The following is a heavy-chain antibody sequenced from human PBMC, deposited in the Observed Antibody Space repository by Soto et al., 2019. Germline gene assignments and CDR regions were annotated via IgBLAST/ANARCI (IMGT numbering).Heavy chain of an antibody. J-gene: IGHJ4*02. V-gene: IGHV4-4*07. D-gene: IGHD4-17*01. Sequence: PSETLSLTCTVSGDSVSKYYWNWIRQPAGKGLEWIGRIYTTRSPNYNPSLKIRVTMAVDTSKNQFSLEPNLSSVTAADPAVYYCARSPPYGDYANKDTWGEGTLVTVSS. CDR1: GDSVSKYY. CDR2: IYTTRSP. CDR3: ARSPPYGDYANKDT.